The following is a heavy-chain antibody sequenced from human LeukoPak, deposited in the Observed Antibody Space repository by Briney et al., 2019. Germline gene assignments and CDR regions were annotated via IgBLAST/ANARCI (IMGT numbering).Heavy chain of an antibody. Sequence: GGSLXXXXXXXXFTFXSXSXXWXRXXXXKXXXXVXYFISFSITIYYAHSVKGRFTISRDNAKNSLYLQMNSLRAEDTAVYYCARAPSQATIYYFDYWGQGTLVTVSS. D-gene: IGHD2-21*01. CDR2: FISFSITI. CDR1: XFTFXSXS. J-gene: IGHJ4*02. CDR3: ARAPSQATIYYFDY. V-gene: IGHV3-48*01.